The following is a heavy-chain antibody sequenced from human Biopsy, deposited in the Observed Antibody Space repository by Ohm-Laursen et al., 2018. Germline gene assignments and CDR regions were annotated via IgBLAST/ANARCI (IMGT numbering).Heavy chain of an antibody. J-gene: IGHJ5*02. D-gene: IGHD3-22*01. CDR1: GGPISNNNYY. CDR3: ARDYDTSGYYYVS. Sequence: SETLSLTCTVSGGPISNNNYYWGWIRQPPGKGLEWIGSIFYRGSTHYKLSLKSRVNISVDTSKNQFSLKLNSVTAADTAVYYCARDYDTSGYYYVSWGQGTLVTVSS. CDR2: IFYRGST. V-gene: IGHV4-39*01.